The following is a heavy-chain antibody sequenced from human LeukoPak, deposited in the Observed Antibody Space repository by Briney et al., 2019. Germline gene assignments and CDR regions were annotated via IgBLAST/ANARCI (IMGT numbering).Heavy chain of an antibody. CDR3: ARDKDTAMVD. Sequence: PSETLSLTCTVSGGSISSYYCSWIRQPPGKGLEWSGSIYYSGSTNYNPSLKSRVTISVDTSKNKFSLKVSSVTAADTAVYYCARDKDTAMVDWGQGTLVTVSS. D-gene: IGHD5-18*01. J-gene: IGHJ4*02. V-gene: IGHV4-59*01. CDR2: IYYSGST. CDR1: GGSISSYY.